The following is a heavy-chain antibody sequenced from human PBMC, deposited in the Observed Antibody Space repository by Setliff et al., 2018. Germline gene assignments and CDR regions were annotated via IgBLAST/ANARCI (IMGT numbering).Heavy chain of an antibody. CDR2: ISTYNGNT. V-gene: IGHV1-18*04. Sequence: GASVKVSCKASGYMFRSYGINWMRQAPGQGFEWMGWISTYNGNTKSAQKFQGRFTMTTDTSTNMAYLELRGLRSDDTAVYYCARLVRYCTRTACQKVAGVESWGQGTLVTVSS. J-gene: IGHJ5*01. CDR1: GYMFRSYG. D-gene: IGHD1-26*01. CDR3: ARLVRYCTRTACQKVAGVES.